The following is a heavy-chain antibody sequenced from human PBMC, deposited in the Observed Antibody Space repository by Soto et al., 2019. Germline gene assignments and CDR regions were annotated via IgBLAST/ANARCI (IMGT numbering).Heavy chain of an antibody. V-gene: IGHV3-7*01. CDR1: GFTFSSYW. CDR3: ARDPGITMVRGVLYFDY. D-gene: IGHD3-10*01. Sequence: GGSLSLSCAASGFTFSSYWMSWVRQAPGKGLEWVANIKQDGSEKYYVDSVKGRFTISRDNAKNSLYLQMNSLRAEDTAVYYCARDPGITMVRGVLYFDYWGQGTLVTVS. J-gene: IGHJ4*02. CDR2: IKQDGSEK.